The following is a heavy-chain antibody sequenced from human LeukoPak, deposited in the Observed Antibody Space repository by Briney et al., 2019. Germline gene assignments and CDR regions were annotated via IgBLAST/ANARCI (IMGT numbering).Heavy chain of an antibody. D-gene: IGHD3-9*01. CDR3: AKDGGEYYDILTGYYPRLYYMDV. Sequence: GGSLRLSCAASGFTFSSYGMHWVGQAPGKGLEWFSAISGSGGSTYYADSVKGRFTISRDNSKNTLYLQMNSLRAEDRAVYYCAKDGGEYYDILTGYYPRLYYMDVWGKGTTVTISS. V-gene: IGHV3-23*01. CDR1: GFTFSSYG. CDR2: ISGSGGST. J-gene: IGHJ6*03.